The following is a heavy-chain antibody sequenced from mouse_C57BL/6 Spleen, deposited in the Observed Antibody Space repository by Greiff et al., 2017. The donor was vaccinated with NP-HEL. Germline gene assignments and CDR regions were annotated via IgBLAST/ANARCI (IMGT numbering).Heavy chain of an antibody. CDR1: GYTFTEYT. CDR2: FYPGSGSI. D-gene: IGHD1-1*01. J-gene: IGHJ4*01. V-gene: IGHV1-62-2*01. CDR3: ARHCYSRVHYYAMDY. Sequence: VQLLESGAELVKPGASVKLSCKASGYTFTEYTIHWVKQRSGQGLEWIGWFYPGSGSIKYNEKFKDKATLTADKSSSTVYMELSRLTSEDSAVFCGARHCYSRVHYYAMDYWGQGTSVTVSS.